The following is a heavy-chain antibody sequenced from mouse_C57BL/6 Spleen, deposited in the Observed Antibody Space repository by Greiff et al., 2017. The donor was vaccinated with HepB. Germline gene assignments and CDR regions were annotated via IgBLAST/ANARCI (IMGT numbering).Heavy chain of an antibody. CDR2: ISSGSSTL. Sequence: EVQLQQSGGGLVKPGGSLKLSCAASGFTFSDYGMHWVRQAPEKGLEWVAYISSGSSTLYYADTVKGRFTISRDNAKNTLFLQMTSLRSEDTAMYYCARITTVVAHWYFDVWGTGTTVTVSS. CDR1: GFTFSDYG. J-gene: IGHJ1*03. CDR3: ARITTVVAHWYFDV. D-gene: IGHD1-1*01. V-gene: IGHV5-17*01.